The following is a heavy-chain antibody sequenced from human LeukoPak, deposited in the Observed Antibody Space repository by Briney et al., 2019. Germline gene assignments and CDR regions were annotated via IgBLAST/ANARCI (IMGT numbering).Heavy chain of an antibody. CDR2: IWYDGSNK. V-gene: IGHV3-33*01. J-gene: IGHJ4*02. D-gene: IGHD4-17*01. CDR1: GFTFSSYG. Sequence: PGRSLRLSCAASGFTFSSYGMHWVRQAPGKGLEWVAVIWYDGSNKHYADSVKGRFTISRDNSKNTLYLQMNSLRAEDTAVYYCASDYGDFFDFDYWGQGTLVTVSS. CDR3: ASDYGDFFDFDY.